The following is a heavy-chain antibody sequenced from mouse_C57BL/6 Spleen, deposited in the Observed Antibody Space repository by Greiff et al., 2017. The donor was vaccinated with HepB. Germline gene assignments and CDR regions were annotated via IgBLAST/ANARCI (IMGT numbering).Heavy chain of an antibody. CDR1: GYTFTSYW. Sequence: QVQLQQPGAELVKPGASVKLSCKASGYTFTSYWMHWVKQRPGRGLEWIGRIDPNSGGTKYNEKFKSKATLTVDKPSSTAYMQLSSLTSGDSAVYYCARSGAGTLWFAYWGQGTLVTVSA. V-gene: IGHV1-72*01. J-gene: IGHJ3*01. CDR3: ARSGAGTLWFAY. D-gene: IGHD4-1*01. CDR2: IDPNSGGT.